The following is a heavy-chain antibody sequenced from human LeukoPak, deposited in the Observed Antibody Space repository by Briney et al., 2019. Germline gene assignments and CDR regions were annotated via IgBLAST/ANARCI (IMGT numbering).Heavy chain of an antibody. Sequence: SVKVSCKGSGGTFSSYAISWVRQAPGQGLECMGGIIPIFGTANYAQKFQGRVTITTDESTSTAYMELSSLRSEDTAVYYCARGPYYDFWSGYYLGSSDSNWFDPWGQGTLVTVSS. J-gene: IGHJ5*02. CDR2: IIPIFGTA. V-gene: IGHV1-69*05. D-gene: IGHD3-3*01. CDR3: ARGPYYDFWSGYYLGSSDSNWFDP. CDR1: GGTFSSYA.